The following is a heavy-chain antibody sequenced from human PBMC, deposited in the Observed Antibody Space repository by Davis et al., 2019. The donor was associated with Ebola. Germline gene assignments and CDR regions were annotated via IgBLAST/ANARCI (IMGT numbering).Heavy chain of an antibody. D-gene: IGHD3-3*01. CDR2: ISYDGINK. CDR3: AKSGLSFGVVKYHYGMDI. CDR1: GFTFSSYG. J-gene: IGHJ6*04. V-gene: IGHV3-30*18. Sequence: GESLKISCAASGFTFSSYGMHWVRQAPGKGLEWVAIISYDGINKYYGDSVKGRFTISRDNSKNTLYLQMNSLRAEDTAVYYCAKSGLSFGVVKYHYGMDIWGKGTTVTVSS.